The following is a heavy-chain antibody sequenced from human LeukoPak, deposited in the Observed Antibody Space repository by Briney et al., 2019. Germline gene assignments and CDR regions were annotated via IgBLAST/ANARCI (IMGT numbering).Heavy chain of an antibody. D-gene: IGHD4-17*01. Sequence: PGGSLRLSCAASGFTFSSYSMNWIRQAPGKGLEWVSSISSSTSYIYYADSVKGRFTISKDNAKNSLYLQMNSLRAEDTAVYYCARAGGSTVSHSDYWGQGTLVAVSS. CDR3: ARAGGSTVSHSDY. CDR2: ISSSTSYI. J-gene: IGHJ4*02. V-gene: IGHV3-21*01. CDR1: GFTFSSYS.